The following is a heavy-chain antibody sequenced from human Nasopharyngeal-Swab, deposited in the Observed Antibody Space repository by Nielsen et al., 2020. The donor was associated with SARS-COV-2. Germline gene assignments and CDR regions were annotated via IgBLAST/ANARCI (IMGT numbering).Heavy chain of an antibody. D-gene: IGHD6-13*01. V-gene: IGHV3-21*01. J-gene: IGHJ4*02. CDR1: GFRDYS. CDR3: ARDGYSSSWYDY. CDR2: ISSSSSHI. Sequence: GESLKISCVDSGFRDYSMNWVRQAPGKGLEWVSSISSSSSHIYYADSVKGRFTISRDNAKNSLYLQMNSLRTEDTAVYYCARDGYSSSWYDYWGQGTLVTVSS.